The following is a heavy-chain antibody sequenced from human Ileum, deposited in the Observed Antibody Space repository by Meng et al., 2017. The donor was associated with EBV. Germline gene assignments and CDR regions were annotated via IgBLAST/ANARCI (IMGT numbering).Heavy chain of an antibody. V-gene: IGHV1-18*01. Sequence: RLWQFGAKGKRPGELVKVSCKASGFTFTNYGFTWVRQAPGQGLEWMGWISANNGDRHYAQKFQDRVTLTTDGYTPTVYMELRSLRSDDTAVYFCARKPTSAALDYWGQGTLVTVSS. CDR3: ARKPTSAALDY. CDR1: GFTFTNYG. D-gene: IGHD6-13*01. J-gene: IGHJ4*02. CDR2: ISANNGDR.